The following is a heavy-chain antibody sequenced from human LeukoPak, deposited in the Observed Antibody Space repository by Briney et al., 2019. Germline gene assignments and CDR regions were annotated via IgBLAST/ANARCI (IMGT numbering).Heavy chain of an antibody. V-gene: IGHV3-30*02. CDR3: AIIPYGSGSC. D-gene: IGHD3-10*01. Sequence: GGSLRLSCAASGFTFSSYGMHWVRQAPGKGLEWVAFIRYDGSNKYYADSVKGRFTISRDNSKNTLYLQMNSLRAEDTAVYYCAIIPYGSGSCWGQGTLVTVSS. J-gene: IGHJ4*02. CDR1: GFTFSSYG. CDR2: IRYDGSNK.